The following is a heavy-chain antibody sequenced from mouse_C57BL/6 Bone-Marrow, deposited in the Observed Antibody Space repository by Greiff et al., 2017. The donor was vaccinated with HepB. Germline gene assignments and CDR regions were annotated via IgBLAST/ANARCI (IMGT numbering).Heavy chain of an antibody. V-gene: IGHV1-81*01. CDR1: GYTFTSYG. D-gene: IGHD1-1*01. CDR2: IYPRSGNT. CDR3: ARWGPYYYGSSCDYFDY. Sequence: VQLQQSGAELARPGASVKLSCKASGYTFTSYGISWVKQRTGQGLEWIGEIYPRSGNTYYNEKVKGKATLTADKSSSTAYMELRSLTSEDSAVYFCARWGPYYYGSSCDYFDYWGQGTTLTVSS. J-gene: IGHJ2*01.